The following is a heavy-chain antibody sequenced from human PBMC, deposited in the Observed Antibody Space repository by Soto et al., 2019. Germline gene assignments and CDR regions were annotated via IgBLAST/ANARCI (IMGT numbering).Heavy chain of an antibody. CDR3: ARDAPNYYDSSGSYDFDY. J-gene: IGHJ4*02. Sequence: SETLSLTCTVSGGSISSDYWSWIRQPPGKVLEWIGYIYYSGSTNYNPSLKSRVTISVDTSKNQFSLKLSSVTAADTAVYYCARDAPNYYDSSGSYDFDYWGQGTLVNVSS. D-gene: IGHD3-22*01. V-gene: IGHV4-59*01. CDR1: GGSISSDY. CDR2: IYYSGST.